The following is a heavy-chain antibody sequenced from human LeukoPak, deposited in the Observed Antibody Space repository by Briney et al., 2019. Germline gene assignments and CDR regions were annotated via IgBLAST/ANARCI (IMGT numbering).Heavy chain of an antibody. CDR3: AHRQVYDILSGLTY. V-gene: IGHV2-5*02. J-gene: IGHJ4*02. D-gene: IGHD3-9*01. CDR1: GFSLSTSGVG. CDR2: IYWDDEK. Sequence: SGRTLVKPTQTLTLTCTFSGFSLSTSGVGVGWIRQHPGKALEWLALIYWDDEKRYSPSLKNRLTITKDTSKNQVVLTMTNMDPVDTATYYCAHRQVYDILSGLTYWGQGTLVTVSS.